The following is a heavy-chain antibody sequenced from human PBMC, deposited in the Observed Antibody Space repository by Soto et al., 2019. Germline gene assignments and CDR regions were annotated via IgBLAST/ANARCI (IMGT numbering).Heavy chain of an antibody. D-gene: IGHD1-1*01. Sequence: PGGSLRLSCAASGFTFSSYSMNWVRQAPGKGLEWVSSISSSSSYIYYADSVKGRFTISRDNAKNSLYPQMNSLRAEDTAVYYCARDRVMYNWNDGNYYYYYGMDVWGQGTTVTVSS. V-gene: IGHV3-21*01. CDR1: GFTFSSYS. J-gene: IGHJ6*02. CDR2: ISSSSSYI. CDR3: ARDRVMYNWNDGNYYYYYGMDV.